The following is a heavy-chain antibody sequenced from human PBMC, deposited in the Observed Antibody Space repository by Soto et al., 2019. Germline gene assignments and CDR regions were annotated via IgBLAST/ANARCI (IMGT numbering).Heavy chain of an antibody. CDR3: ASTQKTQKNITILGLYPCGMDF. Sequence: LSLSCAAPGFTVSSNYMSWVRQAPGKGLEWVSVIYSGGSTYYADSVKGRFTISRDNSKNTLYLQMNSLRAEDTAVYYCASTQKTQKNITILGLYPCGMDFWGQGTTVTVSS. CDR1: GFTVSSNY. D-gene: IGHD3-3*01. V-gene: IGHV3-53*01. CDR2: IYSGGST. J-gene: IGHJ6*02.